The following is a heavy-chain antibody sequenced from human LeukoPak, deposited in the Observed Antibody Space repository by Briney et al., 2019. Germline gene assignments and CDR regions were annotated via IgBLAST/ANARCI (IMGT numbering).Heavy chain of an antibody. CDR3: SRNPEMEYWFDP. CDR2: ISYDGKIK. CDR1: GFRFSAHS. V-gene: IGHV3-30*04. D-gene: IGHD1-1*01. J-gene: IGHJ5*02. Sequence: GGSLGLSCAASGFRFSAHSVHWVRQAPGKGLEWVAFISYDGKIKQYADSVKGRFTISRDNSKNTLFLQMNSLGTGDTAMYYCSRNPEMEYWFDPWGQGTLVTVSS.